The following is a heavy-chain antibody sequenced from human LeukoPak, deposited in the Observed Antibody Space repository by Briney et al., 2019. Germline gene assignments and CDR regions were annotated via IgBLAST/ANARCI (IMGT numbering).Heavy chain of an antibody. CDR2: FDPEDGET. CDR3: ATECSSSSGLDY. D-gene: IGHD6-6*01. V-gene: IGHV1-24*01. Sequence: EGPVKVSCKVSGYTLTELSMHWVRQAPGKGLEWMGGFDPEDGETIYAQKFQGRVTMTEDTSTDTAYMELSSLRSEDTAVYYCATECSSSSGLDYWGQGTLVTVSS. J-gene: IGHJ4*02. CDR1: GYTLTELS.